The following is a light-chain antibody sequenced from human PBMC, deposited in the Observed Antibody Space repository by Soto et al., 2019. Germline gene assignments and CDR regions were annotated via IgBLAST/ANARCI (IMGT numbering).Light chain of an antibody. CDR2: DAS. CDR3: QQRNSYPIN. J-gene: IGKJ5*01. CDR1: QNISTS. V-gene: IGKV1-5*01. Sequence: IQMTPSPYTLSASVVSIVHITFRASQNISTSLAWYQQTPGKAPKLLISDASTLESGVPSRFGGSGSGTEFTLTISSLQPDDFATYYCQQRNSYPINCGKGPRREIK.